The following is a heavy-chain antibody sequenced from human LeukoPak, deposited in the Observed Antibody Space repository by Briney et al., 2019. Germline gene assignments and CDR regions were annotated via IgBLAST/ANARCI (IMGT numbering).Heavy chain of an antibody. CDR2: ISGSGGST. Sequence: PGGSLRLSCAASGFTFSSYAMSWVRQAPGKGLEWVSAISGSGGSTYYAHSVKGRFTISRDNSKSTLYLQMNSLRAEDTAVYYCAKSAPKTYYDFWSGPPIYMDVWGKGTTVTVCS. V-gene: IGHV3-23*01. CDR1: GFTFSSYA. D-gene: IGHD3-3*01. J-gene: IGHJ6*03. CDR3: AKSAPKTYYDFWSGPPIYMDV.